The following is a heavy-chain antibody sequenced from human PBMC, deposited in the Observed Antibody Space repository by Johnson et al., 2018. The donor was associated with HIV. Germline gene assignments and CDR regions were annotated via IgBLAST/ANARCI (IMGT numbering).Heavy chain of an antibody. J-gene: IGHJ3*02. CDR2: ISYDGSNK. D-gene: IGHD3-22*01. V-gene: IGHV3-30*04. CDR1: GFAFSSYT. CDR3: AKEGEYFYDSSGFDAFDI. Sequence: QVQLVESGGGVVQPGRSLRLSCAASGFAFSSYTMHWVRQVPGKGLDWVAVISYDGSNKYYADSVKGRFTISRDNSKNTLYLQMNSLRSEDTAVYYCAKEGEYFYDSSGFDAFDIWGQGTMVTVSS.